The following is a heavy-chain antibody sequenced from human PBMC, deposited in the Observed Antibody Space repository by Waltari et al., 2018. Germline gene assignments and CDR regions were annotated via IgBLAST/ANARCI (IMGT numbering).Heavy chain of an antibody. Sequence: QVQLVQPGAEVQKPGSSVKVSCKASAGPFSSYAISWVRQALGQGLTWRGGIIPIFGTANYAQKFQGRVTITADESTSTAYMELSSLRSEDTAVYYCARDLGDGVQLIDIWGQGTMVTVSS. V-gene: IGHV1-69*12. CDR1: AGPFSSYA. CDR3: ARDLGDGVQLIDI. D-gene: IGHD5-18*01. J-gene: IGHJ3*02. CDR2: IIPIFGTA.